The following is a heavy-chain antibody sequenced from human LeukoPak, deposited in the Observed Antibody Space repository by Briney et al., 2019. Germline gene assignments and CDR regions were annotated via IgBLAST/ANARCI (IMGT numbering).Heavy chain of an antibody. J-gene: IGHJ3*02. Sequence: ASVKVSCKASGYTFTSYGISWVRQAPGQGLEWMGWISAYNGNTNYAQKLQGRVTMTTDTSTSTAYMELRSLRSDDTAVYYCARDVTYSSNWDGAFDIWGQGTMVTVSS. CDR2: ISAYNGNT. CDR3: ARDVTYSSNWDGAFDI. D-gene: IGHD6-13*01. CDR1: GYTFTSYG. V-gene: IGHV1-18*01.